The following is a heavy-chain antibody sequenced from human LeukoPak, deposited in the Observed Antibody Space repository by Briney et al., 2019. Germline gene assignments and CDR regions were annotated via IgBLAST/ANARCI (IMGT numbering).Heavy chain of an antibody. CDR2: ISSGGSIK. D-gene: IGHD2-2*01. Sequence: PGGSLRLSCAASGFTFSQAWMSWVRQAPGKGLEWVSHISSGGSIKYYADSLKGRFTISRDNAKNSLYLQMNSLRAEDTAVYYCARRYCSSTDCLFDYWGQGTLVTVSS. CDR1: GFTFSQAW. J-gene: IGHJ4*02. V-gene: IGHV3-11*04. CDR3: ARRYCSSTDCLFDY.